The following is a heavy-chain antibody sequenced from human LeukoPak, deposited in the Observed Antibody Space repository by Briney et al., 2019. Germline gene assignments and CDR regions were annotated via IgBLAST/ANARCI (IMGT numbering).Heavy chain of an antibody. D-gene: IGHD5-24*01. CDR3: ARASRDGYNWDY. CDR2: IFHSGGT. CDR1: GVSISSSNY. V-gene: IGHV4-4*02. Sequence: SGTLSLTCAVSGVSISSSNYWSWVRQPPGKGLEWIGEIFHSGGTYYNPSLKSRVTISVDTSKNQFSLKLSSVTAADTAVYYCARASRDGYNWDYWGQGTLVTVSS. J-gene: IGHJ4*02.